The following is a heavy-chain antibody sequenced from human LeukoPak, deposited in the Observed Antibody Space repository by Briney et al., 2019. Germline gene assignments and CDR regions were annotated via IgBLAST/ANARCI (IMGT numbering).Heavy chain of an antibody. Sequence: ASVKVSCKASGYTFTSYGISWVRQAPGQALEWMGWISAYNGNTNYAQKLQGRVTMTTDTSTSTAYMELRSLRSDDTAVYYCARGKDTAMVMDYYYYGMDVWGQGTTVTVSS. V-gene: IGHV1-18*01. J-gene: IGHJ6*02. CDR1: GYTFTSYG. CDR3: ARGKDTAMVMDYYYYGMDV. D-gene: IGHD5-18*01. CDR2: ISAYNGNT.